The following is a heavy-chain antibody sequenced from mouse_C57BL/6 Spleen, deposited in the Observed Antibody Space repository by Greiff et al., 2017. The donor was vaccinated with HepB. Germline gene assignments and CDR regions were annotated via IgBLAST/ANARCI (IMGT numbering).Heavy chain of an antibody. J-gene: IGHJ2*01. CDR2: IDPSDSYT. Sequence: VQLQQSGAELVKPGASVKLSCKASGYTFTSYWMQWVKQRPGQGLEWIGEIDPSDSYTNYTQKFKGKATLTVDTSSSTAYMQLSSLTSEDSAVYYCAKGIYYGKGSCFDYWGQGTTLTVSS. D-gene: IGHD2-1*01. CDR3: AKGIYYGKGSCFDY. CDR1: GYTFTSYW. V-gene: IGHV1-50*01.